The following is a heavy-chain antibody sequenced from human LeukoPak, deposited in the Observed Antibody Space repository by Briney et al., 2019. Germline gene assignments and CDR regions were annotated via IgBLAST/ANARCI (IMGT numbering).Heavy chain of an antibody. CDR2: LYSDGST. D-gene: IGHD4-23*01. CDR1: GFTLSTKY. V-gene: IGHV3-66*01. Sequence: GGSLRLSCAASGFTLSTKYINWVRQAPGKGLEWVSVLYSDGSTHSADSVKGRFTISSDNYRNTVYLQMNSRRAEDTAVYYCATGGRSWDYWGQGTVVTVSS. CDR3: ATGGRSWDY. J-gene: IGHJ4*02.